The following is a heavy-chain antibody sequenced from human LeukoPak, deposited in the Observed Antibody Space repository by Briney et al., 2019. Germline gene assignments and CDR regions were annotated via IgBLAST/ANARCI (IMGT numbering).Heavy chain of an antibody. Sequence: ASVKVSCKVSGYTLTELSMHWVRQAPGQGLECWGGFDPEDGETIYAQKFQGRVTMTEDTSTDTAYMELSSLRSEDTAVYYCTPGVVGATTNAFDIWGQGTMVTVSS. J-gene: IGHJ3*02. CDR3: TPGVVGATTNAFDI. V-gene: IGHV1-24*01. D-gene: IGHD1-26*01. CDR2: FDPEDGET. CDR1: GYTLTELS.